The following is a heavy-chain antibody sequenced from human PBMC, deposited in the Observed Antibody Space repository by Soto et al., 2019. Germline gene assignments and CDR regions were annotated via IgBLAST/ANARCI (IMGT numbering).Heavy chain of an antibody. D-gene: IGHD3-16*01. CDR2: INAGNGNT. CDR3: AREGPLMITFGEYGMDV. V-gene: IGHV1-3*01. Sequence: ASVKVSCKASGYTFTSYAMHWVRQAPGQRLEWMGWINAGNGNTKYSQKFQGRVTITRDTSASTAYMELSSLRSEDTAVYYCAREGPLMITFGEYGMDVWGQGTTVTVSS. CDR1: GYTFTSYA. J-gene: IGHJ6*02.